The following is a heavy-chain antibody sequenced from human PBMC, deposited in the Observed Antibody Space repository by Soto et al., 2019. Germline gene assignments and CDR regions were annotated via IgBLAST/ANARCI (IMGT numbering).Heavy chain of an antibody. CDR3: ATYIVLVPAAAFDY. J-gene: IGHJ4*02. CDR2: FDPEDGET. CDR1: GYTLTELS. V-gene: IGHV1-24*01. D-gene: IGHD2-2*01. Sequence: ASVKVSCKVSGYTLTELSMHWVRQVPGKGLEWMGGFDPEDGETIYAQKFQGRVTMTEDTSTDTAYMELSSLRSEDTAVYYCATYIVLVPAAAFDYWGQGTLVTVSS.